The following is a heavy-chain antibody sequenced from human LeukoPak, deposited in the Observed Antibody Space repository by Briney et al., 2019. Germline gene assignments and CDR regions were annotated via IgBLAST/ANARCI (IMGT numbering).Heavy chain of an antibody. J-gene: IGHJ4*02. Sequence: GGSLRLSCAASGFTFDDYAMHWVRQAPGKCLEWVSGISWNSGSIGYADSVKGRFTISRDNAKNSLYLQMNSPRAEDTALYYCAKGDCSSTSCYLGYWGQGTLVTVSS. D-gene: IGHD2-2*01. V-gene: IGHV3-9*01. CDR1: GFTFDDYA. CDR2: ISWNSGSI. CDR3: AKGDCSSTSCYLGY.